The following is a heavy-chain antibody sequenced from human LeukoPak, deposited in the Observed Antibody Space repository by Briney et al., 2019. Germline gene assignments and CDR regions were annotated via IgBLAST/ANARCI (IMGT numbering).Heavy chain of an antibody. CDR3: AHSPGHYYGMDV. Sequence: TETVSLTCKFSDRSVSSYYWSWMRPPPEKELQWIGYIYYSGSTNYNPSLKSRVTISIDTSKNQFSLKLSSVTAADTAVYYCAHSPGHYYGMDVWGQGTTVTVSS. D-gene: IGHD2-21*01. V-gene: IGHV4-59*02. CDR1: DRSVSSYY. J-gene: IGHJ6*02. CDR2: IYYSGST.